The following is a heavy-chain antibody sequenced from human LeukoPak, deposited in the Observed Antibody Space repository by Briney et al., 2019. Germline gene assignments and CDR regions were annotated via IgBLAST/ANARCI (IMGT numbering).Heavy chain of an antibody. D-gene: IGHD3-16*02. CDR3: ARDFGVGDYVWGSYRYEVDGMFDP. V-gene: IGHV3-7*03. CDR1: GFTFSDYW. J-gene: IGHJ5*02. Sequence: GGSLRLSCAASGFTFSDYWMNWVRQAPGKGLEWVANINHDGSEKYYVDSVKGRFTISRDNAKNSLYLQMNSLRAEDTALYHCARDFGVGDYVWGSYRYEVDGMFDPWGQGTLVTVSS. CDR2: INHDGSEK.